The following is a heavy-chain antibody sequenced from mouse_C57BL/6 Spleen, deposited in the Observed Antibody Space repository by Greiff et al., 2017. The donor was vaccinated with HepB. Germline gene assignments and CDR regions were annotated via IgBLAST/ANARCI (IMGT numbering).Heavy chain of an antibody. Sequence: DVQLVESEGGLVQPGSSMKLSCTASGFTFSDYYMAWVRQVPEKGLEWVANINYDGSSTYYLDSLKSRFIISRDNAKNILYLQMSSLKSEDTATYYCAREGGSGYWYFDVWGTGTTVTVSS. J-gene: IGHJ1*03. V-gene: IGHV5-16*01. CDR3: AREGGSGYWYFDV. CDR2: INYDGSST. CDR1: GFTFSDYY. D-gene: IGHD3-2*02.